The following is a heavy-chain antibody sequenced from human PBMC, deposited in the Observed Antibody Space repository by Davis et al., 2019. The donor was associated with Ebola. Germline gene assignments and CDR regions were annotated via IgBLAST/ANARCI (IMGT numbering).Heavy chain of an antibody. J-gene: IGHJ4*02. CDR2: IFPGDSDS. D-gene: IGHD2-21*01. Sequence: GESLKISCKASGYNFINYWIAWVRQMPGRGLEWMGIIFPGDSDSRYSPSFQGQVTISADKSINTAYLQWSSLKASDTAIFYCARHDPAAVVFDFWGQGTLVTVSS. V-gene: IGHV5-51*01. CDR1: GYNFINYW. CDR3: ARHDPAAVVFDF.